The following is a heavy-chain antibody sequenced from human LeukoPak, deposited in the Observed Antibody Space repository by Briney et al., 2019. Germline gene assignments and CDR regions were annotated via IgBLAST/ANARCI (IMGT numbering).Heavy chain of an antibody. CDR3: ARLRPKTRYGSGSYYPFDP. CDR2: INHSGGT. J-gene: IGHJ5*02. V-gene: IGHV4-34*01. D-gene: IGHD3-10*01. CDR1: GGSFSGYY. Sequence: SETLSLTCAVYGGSFSGYYWSWIRQPPGKGLEWIGEINHSGGTNYNPSLKSRVTISVDTSKNQFSLKLSSVTAADTAVYYCARLRPKTRYGSGSYYPFDPWGQGTLVTVSS.